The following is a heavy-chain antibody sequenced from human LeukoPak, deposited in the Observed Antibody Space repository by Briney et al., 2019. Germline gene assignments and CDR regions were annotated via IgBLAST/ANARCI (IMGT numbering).Heavy chain of an antibody. V-gene: IGHV2-5*02. CDR2: RDWGEDK. Sequence: SGPTLMQPSPTRTLTFNFSGFPRRSRGGAVGWVRHPPEKGLEWLTSRDWGEDKRYTPSMKSSHIIANDTSKNQGDRAVSLLYPVDTATYYCAHSLRRHYAYFDYWGQGTLVTAS. CDR3: AHSLRRHYAYFDY. D-gene: IGHD4-17*01. J-gene: IGHJ4*02. CDR1: GFPRRSRGGA.